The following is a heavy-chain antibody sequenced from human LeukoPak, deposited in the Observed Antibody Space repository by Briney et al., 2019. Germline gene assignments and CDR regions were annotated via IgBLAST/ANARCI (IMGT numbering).Heavy chain of an antibody. D-gene: IGHD3-10*01. CDR3: ASGSGSYRTPYYYMDV. CDR1: GFSFNTHS. V-gene: IGHV3-21*04. J-gene: IGHJ6*03. CDR2: ISSGSSYI. Sequence: PGGSLRLSCAASGFSFNTHSMNWVRQSPGKGLEWVSSISSGSSYIQYADAVKGRFTISRDNSKNTLYLQMNNLRAEDTAVYYCASGSGSYRTPYYYMDVWGKGTTVTVSS.